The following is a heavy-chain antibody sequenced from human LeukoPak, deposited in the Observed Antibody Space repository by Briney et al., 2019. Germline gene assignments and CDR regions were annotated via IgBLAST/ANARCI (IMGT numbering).Heavy chain of an antibody. CDR1: GLTLRSYS. J-gene: IGHJ4*02. CDR3: ARAPTVLVGYCSSSSCQADY. CDR2: IDPSSTYV. D-gene: IGHD2-2*01. Sequence: GGSLRLSCAASGLTLRSYSMNWVRHAPGKGLGWVSAIDPSSTYVYYADSVKGRFTISRDNTENSLYLQMNSLRVEDTAVYYCARAPTVLVGYCSSSSCQADYWGQGTLVTVSS. V-gene: IGHV3-21*01.